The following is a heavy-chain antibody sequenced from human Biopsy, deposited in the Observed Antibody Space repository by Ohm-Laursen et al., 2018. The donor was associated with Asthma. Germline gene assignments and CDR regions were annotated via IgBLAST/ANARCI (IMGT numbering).Heavy chain of an antibody. CDR2: IYYSGST. D-gene: IGHD3-16*01. CDR1: GGSISSSRYY. J-gene: IGHJ4*02. CDR3: ANTIGGVAADY. Sequence: GTLSLTCTVSGGSISSSRYYWGWIRQTPGKGLEWIGSIYYSGSTYYNPSLKSRVTISVDTSKNQFSLKLSSVTATDTAVYYCANTIGGVAADYWGQGTLVTVSS. V-gene: IGHV4-39*01.